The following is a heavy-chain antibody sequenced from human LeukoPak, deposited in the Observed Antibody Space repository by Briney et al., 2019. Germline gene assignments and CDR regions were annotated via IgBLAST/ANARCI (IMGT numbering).Heavy chain of an antibody. Sequence: PGGSLRLSCATSGFTFSSYGMHWVRQVPGKGLEWVAVISYDARSNYHVDSVKGRFTISRDNSKNTLYLQMNSLRAEDTAVYYCARRWYGAYAYYYMDAWGKGTTVTVSS. CDR2: ISYDARSN. CDR1: GFTFSSYG. V-gene: IGHV3-30*03. CDR3: ARRWYGAYAYYYMDA. J-gene: IGHJ6*03. D-gene: IGHD5-24*01.